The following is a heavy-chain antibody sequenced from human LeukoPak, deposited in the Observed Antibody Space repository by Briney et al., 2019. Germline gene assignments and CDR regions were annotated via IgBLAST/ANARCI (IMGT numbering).Heavy chain of an antibody. D-gene: IGHD6-13*01. J-gene: IGHJ5*02. Sequence: SETLSLTCAVYGGSFSGYYWSWIRQPPGKGLEWIGEINHSGSTNYNPSLRSRVTISVDTSKNQFSLTLSSVTAADTAVYYCARVGGSSSWYRGSHWFDPWGQGTLVTVSS. CDR3: ARVGGSSSWYRGSHWFDP. CDR2: INHSGST. CDR1: GGSFSGYY. V-gene: IGHV4-34*01.